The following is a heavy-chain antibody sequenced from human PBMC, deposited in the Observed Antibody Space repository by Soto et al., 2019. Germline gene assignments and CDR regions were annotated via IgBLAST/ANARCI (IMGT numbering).Heavy chain of an antibody. J-gene: IGHJ5*02. CDR2: INHSGST. D-gene: IGHD3-22*01. CDR1: GSSFSTYY. CDR3: ARVPYFYYSSGYIWWFDP. Sequence: PSETLSLTCAVYGSSFSTYYWSWLRQPPGKGQEWIGEINHSGSTKYNPSLNSRVTISVDTSKKQFSLNLNSVTAADTAVFYCARVPYFYYSSGYIWWFDPWGQGTLVTVSA. V-gene: IGHV4-34*01.